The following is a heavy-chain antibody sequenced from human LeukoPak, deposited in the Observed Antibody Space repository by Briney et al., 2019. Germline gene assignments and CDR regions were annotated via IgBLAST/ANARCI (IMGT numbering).Heavy chain of an antibody. CDR2: IYYSGST. D-gene: IGHD3-10*01. V-gene: IGHV4-59*01. J-gene: IGHJ4*02. Sequence: SETLSLTCTVSGGSISSYYWSWIRQPPGKGLEWIGYIYYSGSTNYNPSLKSRVTISVDTSKNQFSLKLSSVTAADTAVYYCARGTYYYGSVPFDYWAQGTLVTVSS. CDR3: ARGTYYYGSVPFDY. CDR1: GGSISSYY.